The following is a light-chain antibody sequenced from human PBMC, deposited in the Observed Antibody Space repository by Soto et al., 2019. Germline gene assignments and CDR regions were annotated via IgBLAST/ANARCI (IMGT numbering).Light chain of an antibody. Sequence: QSALTQPASVSGSPGQSITISCSGTSSNIGGYNVVSWYQQHPGKAPKVIVYEGSKRPSGVSDRFSGSTSGSTASLTISGLQAEDEAEYYCCSYVGATTYVFGSGTKVTVL. V-gene: IGLV2-23*01. CDR1: SSNIGGYNV. J-gene: IGLJ1*01. CDR2: EGS. CDR3: CSYVGATTYV.